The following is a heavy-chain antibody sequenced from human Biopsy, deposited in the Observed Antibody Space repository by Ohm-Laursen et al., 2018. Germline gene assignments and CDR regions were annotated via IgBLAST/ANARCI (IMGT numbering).Heavy chain of an antibody. V-gene: IGHV4-59*01. CDR3: ARDRGYYSDRTVPGYFDL. J-gene: IGHJ2*01. D-gene: IGHD3-22*01. Sequence: GTLSLTWAVSGDSISSYYWSWIRQPPGKGLQWIGYVYYTGSTDYNPSLQSRVTISVDTSKNHFSLRLRSVTPADTAIYYCARDRGYYSDRTVPGYFDLWGRGTLVIVSS. CDR2: VYYTGST. CDR1: GDSISSYY.